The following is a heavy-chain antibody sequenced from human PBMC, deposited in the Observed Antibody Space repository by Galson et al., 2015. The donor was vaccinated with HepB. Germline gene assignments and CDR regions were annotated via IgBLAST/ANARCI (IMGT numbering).Heavy chain of an antibody. CDR2: ISGSGGRT. Sequence: SLRLSCAASEFTFSSYAMSWVRQAPGKGLEWVSGISGSGGRTYYADSVKGRFTISRDNSKNTLYLQMNSLRAEDTAVYYCAKDRYCGGDCYYHGMDVWGQGITVTVSS. J-gene: IGHJ6*02. CDR1: EFTFSSYA. CDR3: AKDRYCGGDCYYHGMDV. D-gene: IGHD2-21*01. V-gene: IGHV3-23*01.